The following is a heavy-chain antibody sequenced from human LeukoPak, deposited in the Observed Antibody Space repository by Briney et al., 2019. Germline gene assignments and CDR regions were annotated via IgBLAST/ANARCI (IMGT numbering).Heavy chain of an antibody. Sequence: PGGSLRLSCAASGFTFSTYWMSWVRQAPGKGLEWVANMKQDVDSMKGRFTISRDNAKNSLYLQMSGLRAEDTAVYFCARIGYSSSSFDYWGQGVLVTVYS. J-gene: IGHJ4*02. V-gene: IGHV3-7*03. D-gene: IGHD6-6*01. CDR2: MKQ. CDR1: GFTFSTYW. CDR3: ARIGYSSSSFDY.